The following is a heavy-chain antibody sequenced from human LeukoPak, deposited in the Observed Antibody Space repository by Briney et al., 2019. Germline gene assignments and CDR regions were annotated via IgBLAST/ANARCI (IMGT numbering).Heavy chain of an antibody. V-gene: IGHV3-23*01. CDR1: GFTFSKTT. D-gene: IGHD4-23*01. CDR2: IWSNGAGT. Sequence: PGGSLRLSCAASGFTFSKTTMSWVRQAPGKGLEWVSSIWSNGAGTYYADSVKGRFTISRDNSNYTLYLKMDSLRPEDTYVYNCAMVTAVSHKVYYYYGVDVWGQGTTVTVSS. CDR3: AMVTAVSHKVYYYYGVDV. J-gene: IGHJ6*02.